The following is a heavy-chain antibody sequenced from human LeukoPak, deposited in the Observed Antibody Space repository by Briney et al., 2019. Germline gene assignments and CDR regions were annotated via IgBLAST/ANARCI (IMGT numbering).Heavy chain of an antibody. D-gene: IGHD5-18*01. Sequence: TSSETLSLTCAVSGGSISSGGYSWSWIRQPPGKGLEWIGYIYYSGSTYYNPSLKSRVTISVDTSKNQFSLKLSSVTAADTAVYYCARGVDTAMVYYYYMDVWGKGTTVTVSS. V-gene: IGHV4-30-4*07. CDR2: IYYSGST. CDR3: ARGVDTAMVYYYYMDV. J-gene: IGHJ6*03. CDR1: GGSISSGGYS.